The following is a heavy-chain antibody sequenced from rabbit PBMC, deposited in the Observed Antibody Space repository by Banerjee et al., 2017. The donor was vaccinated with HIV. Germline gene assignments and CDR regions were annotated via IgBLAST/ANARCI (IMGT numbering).Heavy chain of an antibody. J-gene: IGHJ4*01. D-gene: IGHD2-1*01. CDR1: GFSFSYSYW. Sequence: EQLEESGGGLVKPEGSLTLTCKASGFSFSYSYWICWVRQAPGKGLEWIACIYAGSSSSTVYASWAGGRFTISKSSSTTVTLQMTSLTAADTATYFCARGSATMTMVITGYYLNLWGQGTLVTVS. CDR3: ARGSATMTMVITGYYLNL. V-gene: IGHV1S45*01. CDR2: IYAGSSSST.